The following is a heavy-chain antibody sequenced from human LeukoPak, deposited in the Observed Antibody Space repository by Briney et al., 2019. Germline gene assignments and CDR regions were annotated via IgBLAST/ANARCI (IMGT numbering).Heavy chain of an antibody. J-gene: IGHJ6*02. CDR1: GGSISSYY. V-gene: IGHV4-4*07. D-gene: IGHD5-12*01. CDR3: ASGYSGYDISYDYGMDV. Sequence: SETLSLTCTVSGGSISSYYWSWLRQPAGKGLEWIGRIYTSGSTNYNPSLKGRVTLSVDTSKNQFSLKLSSVTAADTAVYYCASGYSGYDISYDYGMDVWGQGTTVTVSS. CDR2: IYTSGST.